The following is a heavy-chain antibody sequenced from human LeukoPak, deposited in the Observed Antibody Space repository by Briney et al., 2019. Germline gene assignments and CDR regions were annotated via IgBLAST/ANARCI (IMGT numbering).Heavy chain of an antibody. Sequence: ASVKVSCTASGYTFTSYDINWVRQATGQGLEWMGWMNPNSGNTGYAQKFQGRVTITRNTSISTAYMELSSLRSEDTAVYYCAWGRVPAAIQDYWGQGTLVTVSS. CDR3: AWGRVPAAIQDY. CDR1: GYTFTSYD. V-gene: IGHV1-8*03. CDR2: MNPNSGNT. D-gene: IGHD2-2*01. J-gene: IGHJ4*02.